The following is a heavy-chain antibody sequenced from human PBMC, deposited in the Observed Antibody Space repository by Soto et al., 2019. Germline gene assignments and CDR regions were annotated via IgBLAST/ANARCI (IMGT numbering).Heavy chain of an antibody. CDR3: AKYSFGIAAAGGAGDY. V-gene: IGHV3-23*01. CDR1: GFTFSSYA. J-gene: IGHJ4*02. Sequence: GGSLRLSCAASGFTFSSYAMSWVRQAPGKGLEWVSAISGSGGSTYYADSVKGRFTISRDNSKNTLYLQMNSLRAEDTAVYYCAKYSFGIAAAGGAGDYWGQGTLVTVSS. CDR2: ISGSGGST. D-gene: IGHD6-13*01.